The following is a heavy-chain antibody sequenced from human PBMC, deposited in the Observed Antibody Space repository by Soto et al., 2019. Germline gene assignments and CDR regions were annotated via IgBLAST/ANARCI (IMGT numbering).Heavy chain of an antibody. CDR1: GYTFTIYD. Sequence: QVQLVQSGAEVKKPGASVKVSFKSSGYTFTIYDVNWVRKATGQGLEWMGWMNPNSGNTGYVQKFQGRVTMTRNTSISTAYMELRSLISEDTAVYYCARGRLNLPDYWGQGTLVTVSS. CDR3: ARGRLNLPDY. CDR2: MNPNSGNT. J-gene: IGHJ4*02. V-gene: IGHV1-8*01.